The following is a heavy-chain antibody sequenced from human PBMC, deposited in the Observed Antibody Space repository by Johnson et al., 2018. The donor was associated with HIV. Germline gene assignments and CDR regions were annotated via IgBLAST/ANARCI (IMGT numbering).Heavy chain of an antibody. D-gene: IGHD4-23*01. CDR3: ARVTLVLDI. V-gene: IGHV3-30*03. J-gene: IGHJ3*02. Sequence: QVQLVESGGGLVQPGGSLRLSCAASGFTFNTYGMHWVRQAPGKGLEWVAVISYDGSNKYYADSVKGRFTISRDNSKNTLYLQMNSLRAEDTAVYYGARVTLVLDIWGQGTMVTVSS. CDR1: GFTFNTYG. CDR2: ISYDGSNK.